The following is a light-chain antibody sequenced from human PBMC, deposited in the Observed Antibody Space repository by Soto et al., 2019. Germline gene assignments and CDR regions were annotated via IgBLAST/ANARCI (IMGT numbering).Light chain of an antibody. Sequence: DIQITQSPSSLSASVGDRVTITCQASQDISNYLNWYQQKLGKAPKLLIYDASNLETGVPSRFSGSGSGTEFTLIISSLQPDDFATYHCQQYNTHRWTFGQGTKVDI. V-gene: IGKV1-33*01. CDR2: DAS. CDR3: QQYNTHRWT. CDR1: QDISNY. J-gene: IGKJ1*01.